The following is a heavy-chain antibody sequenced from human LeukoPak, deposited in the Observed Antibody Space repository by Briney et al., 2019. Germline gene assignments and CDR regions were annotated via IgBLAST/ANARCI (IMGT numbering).Heavy chain of an antibody. J-gene: IGHJ4*02. CDR3: ARESADYVRGRFSDY. CDR2: INDNGHS. V-gene: IGHV4-59*12. Sequence: PSETPSLTCSVSGGSMKDYYWSWLRQPPGKGLEWIAYINDNGHSGYNPALESRVTISVDTSKNHFSLRLRSVTAADTAVYFCARESADYVRGRFSDYWGQGILVTVPS. CDR1: GGSMKDYY. D-gene: IGHD3-16*01.